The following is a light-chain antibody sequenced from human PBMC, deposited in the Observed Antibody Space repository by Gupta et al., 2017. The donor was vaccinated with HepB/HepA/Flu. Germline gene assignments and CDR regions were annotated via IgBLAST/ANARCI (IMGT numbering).Light chain of an antibody. CDR1: EGSRND. V-gene: IGKV1-6*01. CDR3: LQDYNYPLT. J-gene: IGKJ1*01. CDR2: AAS. Sequence: AIQMTQSPSSLSASVGDRVTITCRASEGSRNDLGWYQQKPGKAPKLLIYAASSLQSGVTSRFSGSGSGTDFTLTISSLQAEDFATYYCLQDYNYPLTFGQGTKVEIK.